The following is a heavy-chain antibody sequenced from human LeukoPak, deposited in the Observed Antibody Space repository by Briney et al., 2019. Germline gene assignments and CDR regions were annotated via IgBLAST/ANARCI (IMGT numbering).Heavy chain of an antibody. CDR2: ISAGGNT. D-gene: IGHD2-21*02. V-gene: IGHV3-23*01. CDR1: GFTFSSYA. CDR3: ANLLKEYGDYDYYFDC. J-gene: IGHJ4*02. Sequence: GGSLRLSCAASGFTFSSYAMSWVRQAPGKGLEWVSTISAGGNTYYADSVKGRFTISRDNSKNTLYLQMNSLRAEATAIYYCANLLKEYGDYDYYFDCWGQGPLVTVSS.